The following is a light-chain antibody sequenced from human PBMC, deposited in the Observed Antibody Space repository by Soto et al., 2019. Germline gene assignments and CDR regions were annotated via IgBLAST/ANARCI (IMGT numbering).Light chain of an antibody. V-gene: IGLV2-14*01. J-gene: IGLJ2*01. CDR3: SSYTSSSTPVV. Sequence: QSALTQPASVSGSPGQSITISCTGTSSDVGGYNYVSWYQQHPGKAPKLMIYDVSNRPSGVSNRFSGSKSGNTASLTISGLQAEDEADYYCSSYTSSSTPVVFDGGPSSPS. CDR2: DVS. CDR1: SSDVGGYNY.